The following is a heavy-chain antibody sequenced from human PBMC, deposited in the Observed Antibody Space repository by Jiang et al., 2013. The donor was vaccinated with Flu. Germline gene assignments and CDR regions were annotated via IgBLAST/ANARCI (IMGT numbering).Heavy chain of an antibody. J-gene: IGHJ4*02. CDR3: AKDQGGGYLTIDY. Sequence: GLVQPGGSLRLSCAASGFTFSSYAMSWVRQAPGKGLEWVSAIGVTITNTYYADSVRGRFTISRDNSKNTVYLQMNNLRAEDTAIYYCAKDQGGGYLTIDYWGQGTLVTVSS. V-gene: IGHV3-23*01. CDR2: IGVTITNT. D-gene: IGHD3-22*01. CDR1: GFTFSSYA.